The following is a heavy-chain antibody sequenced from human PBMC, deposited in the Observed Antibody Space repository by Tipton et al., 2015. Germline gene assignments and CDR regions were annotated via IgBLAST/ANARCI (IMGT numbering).Heavy chain of an antibody. Sequence: TLSLTCTVSGGSISSGVYYWSWIRQHPGKGLEWIGYIYYSGGTKYNPSLKSRVTISADTSKNQFSLKMTSVTAADTAVYYCARAVAGTFDYWGQGTLVTVSS. V-gene: IGHV4-61*08. CDR3: ARAVAGTFDY. CDR2: IYYSGGT. D-gene: IGHD6-19*01. J-gene: IGHJ4*02. CDR1: GGSISSGVYY.